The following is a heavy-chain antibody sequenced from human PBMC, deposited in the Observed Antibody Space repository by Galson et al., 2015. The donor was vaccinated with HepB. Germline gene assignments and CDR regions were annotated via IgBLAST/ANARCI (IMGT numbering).Heavy chain of an antibody. CDR2: VYWDDDK. Sequence: PALVKPTQTLTLTCTFSGFSLSTSGVAVGWIRQPPGKALEWLAVVYWDDDKRYSPSLRSRLTITKDTSNKQVVLKMTNMGPADTATYYCATRPWDDTGYPKAYDSWGQGILVTVSS. J-gene: IGHJ4*02. CDR3: ATRPWDDTGYPKAYDS. CDR1: GFSLSTSGVA. V-gene: IGHV2-5*02. D-gene: IGHD5-12*01.